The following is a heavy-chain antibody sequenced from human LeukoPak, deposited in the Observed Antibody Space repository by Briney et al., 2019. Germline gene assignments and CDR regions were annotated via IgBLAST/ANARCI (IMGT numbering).Heavy chain of an antibody. V-gene: IGHV3-30*02. D-gene: IGHD3-9*01. CDR3: AKDSSLGYFDWLHNYYYYYYMDV. J-gene: IGHJ6*03. CDR1: GLTFSSYG. Sequence: PGGSLRLSCAASGLTFSSYGMHWVRQAPGKGLEWLAFIRYDGSNKYYADSVKGRFTISRDNSKNTLYLQMNSLRAEDTAVYYCAKDSSLGYFDWLHNYYYYYYMDVWGKGTTVTISS. CDR2: IRYDGSNK.